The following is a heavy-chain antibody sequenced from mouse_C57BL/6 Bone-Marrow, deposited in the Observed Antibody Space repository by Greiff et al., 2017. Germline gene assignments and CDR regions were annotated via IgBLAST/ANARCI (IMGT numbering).Heavy chain of an antibody. CDR1: GYTFTSYW. V-gene: IGHV1-50*01. J-gene: IGHJ1*03. CDR2: IDPSDSYT. D-gene: IGHD1-1*01. Sequence: QVQLQQPGAELVKPGASVKLSCKASGYTFTSYWMQWVKQRPGQGLEWIGEIDPSDSYTNYNQKFKGKATLTVDTSSSTAYMQLSSLTSEYSAVYYCAMGTTVVTDWYFDVWGTGTTVTVSS. CDR3: AMGTTVVTDWYFDV.